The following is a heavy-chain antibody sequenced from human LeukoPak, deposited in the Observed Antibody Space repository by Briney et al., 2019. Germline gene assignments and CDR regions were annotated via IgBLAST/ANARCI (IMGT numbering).Heavy chain of an antibody. CDR3: ARAPGLGSGSAFDS. J-gene: IGHJ4*02. V-gene: IGHV3-48*02. CDR2: ISSDSSNI. Sequence: GGSLRLSCVASGFGFSFYSMNWVRQAPGKGLEWLSYISSDSSNIYDADSVKGRFAISRDNGKNSLYLQMNHLRDDDTAVYYCARAPGLGSGSAFDSWGQGTLVTVSS. CDR1: GFGFSFYS. D-gene: IGHD3-10*01.